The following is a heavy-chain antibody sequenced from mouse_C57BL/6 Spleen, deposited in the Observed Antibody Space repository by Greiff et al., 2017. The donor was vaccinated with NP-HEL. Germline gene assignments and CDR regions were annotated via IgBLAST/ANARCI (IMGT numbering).Heavy chain of an antibody. CDR1: GYTFTDYN. Sequence: VQLQQSGPELVKPGASVTIPCKASGYTFTDYNMDWVKQSHGKSLEWIGDINPNNGGTIYNQKFKGKATLTVDKSSSTCYMELRSLTSEDTAVYYCARGPRITTVVPYYFDDWGQGTTLTVSS. CDR3: ARGPRITTVVPYYFDD. V-gene: IGHV1-18*01. J-gene: IGHJ2*01. CDR2: INPNNGGT. D-gene: IGHD1-1*01.